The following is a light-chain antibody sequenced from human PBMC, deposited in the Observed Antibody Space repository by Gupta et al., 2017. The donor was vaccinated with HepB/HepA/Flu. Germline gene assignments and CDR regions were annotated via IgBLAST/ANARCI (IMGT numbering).Light chain of an antibody. CDR1: QSLLDSNGYNY. J-gene: IGKJ1*01. CDR2: LAS. Sequence: EIVMTQSPLSVPVTPGEPASISCRASQSLLDSNGYNYLDWYLQKPSQSPQPLLYLASHRASAVPDRFRCSGSGTEFTLRIIIVEAANVGVYYCMQSLQRPTFRQGTKVEIK. V-gene: IGKV2-28*01. CDR3: MQSLQRPT.